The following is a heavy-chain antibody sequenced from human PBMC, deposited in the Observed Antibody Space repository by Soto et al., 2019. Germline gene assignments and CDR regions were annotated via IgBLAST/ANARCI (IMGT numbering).Heavy chain of an antibody. CDR2: IIPILGIA. D-gene: IGHD2-15*01. CDR1: GGTFSSYT. CDR3: ARDGGDIVVVVAAPGSPQDAFDI. Sequence: QVQLVQSGAEVKKPGSSVKVSCKASGGTFSSYTISWVRQAPGQGLERMGRIIPILGIANYAQKFQGRVTITADKSTSTAYMELSSVRSEDTAVYYCARDGGDIVVVVAAPGSPQDAFDIWGQGTMVTVSS. V-gene: IGHV1-69*08. J-gene: IGHJ3*02.